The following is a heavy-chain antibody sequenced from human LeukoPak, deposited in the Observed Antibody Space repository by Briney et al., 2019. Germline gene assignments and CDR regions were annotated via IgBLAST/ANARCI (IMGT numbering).Heavy chain of an antibody. CDR1: GFIFSNYG. CDR3: AKDLLKEGSYGSGIDWFDP. Sequence: GGSLRLSCAASGFIFSNYGMHWVRPAPGKGLEWVSFIRYDGSHKHYADSVKGRFTISRENSKKTLYLQMNSLRPEDTAMYYCAKDLLKEGSYGSGIDWFDPWGQGAQVTVSS. D-gene: IGHD3-10*01. J-gene: IGHJ5*02. V-gene: IGHV3-30*02. CDR2: IRYDGSHK.